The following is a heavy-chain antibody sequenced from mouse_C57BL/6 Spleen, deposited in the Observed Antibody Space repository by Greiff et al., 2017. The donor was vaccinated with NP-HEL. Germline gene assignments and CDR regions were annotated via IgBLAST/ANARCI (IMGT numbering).Heavy chain of an antibody. CDR2: INPSNGGT. Sequence: QVQLKESGTELVKPGASVKLSCKASGYTFTSYWMHWVKQRPGQGLEWIGNINPSNGGTNYNEKFKSKATLTVDKSSSTAYMQLSSLTSEDSAVYYCARLDYSNLYYYAMDYWGQGTSVTVSS. D-gene: IGHD2-5*01. J-gene: IGHJ4*01. CDR1: GYTFTSYW. V-gene: IGHV1-53*01. CDR3: ARLDYSNLYYYAMDY.